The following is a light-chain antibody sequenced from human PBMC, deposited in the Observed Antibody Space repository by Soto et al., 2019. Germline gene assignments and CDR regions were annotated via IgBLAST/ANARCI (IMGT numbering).Light chain of an antibody. CDR1: NNDVGGYSY. CDR3: SSYTSSSTGV. CDR2: DVG. V-gene: IGLV2-14*01. J-gene: IGLJ1*01. Sequence: SALTRLASVSGFPGEAIPIFCNGTNNDVGGYSYVSWYQQHPGKAPKLMIYDVGNRPSGVSNRCSGSKSGNTASLTISGLQAEDEADYYCSSYTSSSTGVFGTGTKVT.